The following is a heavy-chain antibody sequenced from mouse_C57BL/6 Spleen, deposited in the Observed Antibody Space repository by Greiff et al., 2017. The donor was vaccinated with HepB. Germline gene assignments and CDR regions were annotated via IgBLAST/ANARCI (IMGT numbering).Heavy chain of an antibody. CDR1: GYTFTSYW. D-gene: IGHD2-2*01. J-gene: IGHJ2*01. V-gene: IGHV1-61*01. CDR2: IYPSDSET. CDR3: ARWVPSTMVTSDY. Sequence: QVQLQQPGAELVRPGSSVKLSCKASGYTFTSYWMDWVKQRPGQGLEWIGNIYPSDSETNYNQKFKDKATLTVDKSSSTAYMQLSSLTSEDSAVYYCARWVPSTMVTSDYWGQGTTLTVSS.